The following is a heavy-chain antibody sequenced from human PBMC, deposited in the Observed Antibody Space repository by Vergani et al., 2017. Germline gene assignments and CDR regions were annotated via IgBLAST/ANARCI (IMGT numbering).Heavy chain of an antibody. CDR2: VSFRGDT. V-gene: IGHV4-59*02. J-gene: IGHJ4*02. Sequence: QVKLLESGPGLVKPSETLSLTCTVSGTSVKSYYWSWIRQPPGKGLEWMGYVSFRGDTLYDPSVKGRMTISLNTSSNQFALYLTSVTAADTAVYYCARSRIYYGAGSPDYWGQGTLVTVSS. CDR1: GTSVKSYY. CDR3: ARSRIYYGAGSPDY. D-gene: IGHD3-10*01.